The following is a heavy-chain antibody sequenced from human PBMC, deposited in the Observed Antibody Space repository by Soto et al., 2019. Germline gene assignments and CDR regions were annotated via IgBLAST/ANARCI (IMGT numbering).Heavy chain of an antibody. CDR2: LYYSGTT. CDR1: GGSISNYY. Sequence: SETLSLTCTVSGGSISNYYWSWIRQSPGKGLEWIGYLYYSGTTNYNPSLKSRVTISVDTSKGQLSLQLSSVTAADTAVYYCARGATGRGDILTGYTYYYGMDVWGQGTTVTVS. J-gene: IGHJ6*02. V-gene: IGHV4-59*08. D-gene: IGHD3-9*01. CDR3: ARGATGRGDILTGYTYYYGMDV.